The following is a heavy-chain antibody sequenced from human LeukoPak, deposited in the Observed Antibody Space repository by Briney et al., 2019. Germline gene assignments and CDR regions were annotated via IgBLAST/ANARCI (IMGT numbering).Heavy chain of an antibody. CDR2: IYPRDGST. V-gene: IGHV1-46*01. J-gene: IGHJ4*02. CDR1: GYTFTSNY. CDR3: ARDQEGFDY. Sequence: ASVKVSCKASGYTFTSNYIHWVRQAPGQGLECMGMIYPRDGSTSYAQKFQGRVTVTRDTSTSTVHMELSGLRSEDTAVYYCARDQEGFDYWGQGTLSPSPQ.